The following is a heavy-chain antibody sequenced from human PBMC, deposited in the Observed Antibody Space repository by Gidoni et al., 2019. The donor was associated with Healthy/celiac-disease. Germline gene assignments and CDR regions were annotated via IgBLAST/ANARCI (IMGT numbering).Heavy chain of an antibody. V-gene: IGHV1-69*06. CDR1: GGTFSSSA. Sequence: QVQLVQSGAEVKKPGSSVKVSCKASGGTFSSSAISWVRQATGQGLEWMGGIIPIFGTANYAQKFQGRVTITADKSTSTAYMELSSVGSEDTAVYYCAWSYETSTTIYYSMDVWGKGTTVTVSS. CDR2: IIPIFGTA. CDR3: AWSYETSTTIYYSMDV. J-gene: IGHJ6*03. D-gene: IGHD3-16*01.